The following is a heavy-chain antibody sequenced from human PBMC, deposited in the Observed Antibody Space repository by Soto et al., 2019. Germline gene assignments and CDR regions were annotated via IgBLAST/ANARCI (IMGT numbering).Heavy chain of an antibody. CDR2: IYYSGST. CDR3: ARLYDSSGTDY. V-gene: IGHV4-39*01. J-gene: IGHJ4*02. Sequence: QLQLQESGPGLVKPSETLSLTCTVSGGSISSSSYYWGWIRQPPGKGLEWIGSIYYSGSTYYNPSLKSRVTISVDTSKNQFSLKLSSVTAADTAVYYCARLYDSSGTDYWGQGTLVTVSS. CDR1: GGSISSSSYY. D-gene: IGHD3-22*01.